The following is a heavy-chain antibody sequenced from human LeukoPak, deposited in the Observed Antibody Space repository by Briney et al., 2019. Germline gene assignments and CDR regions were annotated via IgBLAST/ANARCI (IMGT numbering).Heavy chain of an antibody. CDR3: ARDKKSGESSEIDY. V-gene: IGHV3-74*01. CDR2: INRDGSTT. J-gene: IGHJ4*02. Sequence: GGSLRLSCAASGFTFSNYWVPWVRQAPGKGLAWVSRINRDGSTTNYADSVKGRFTVSRDNAKNTLNLQMNSLRAEDTAVYYCARDKKSGESSEIDYWGQGTLVTVSS. CDR1: GFTFSNYW. D-gene: IGHD3-10*01.